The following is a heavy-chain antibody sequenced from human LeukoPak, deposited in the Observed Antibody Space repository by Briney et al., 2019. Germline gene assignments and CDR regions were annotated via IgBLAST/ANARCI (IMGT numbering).Heavy chain of an antibody. V-gene: IGHV3-33*01. CDR2: IWYDGSHQ. CDR1: GFTFKNYG. J-gene: IGHJ5*02. Sequence: PGGSLRLSCAASGFTFKNYGMHWVRQAPGKGLEWVAVIWYDGSHQYYADVVEGRFTISRDNSKNTLYLEMNSLSAEDTAVYFCTRDIRSVYYDQWGQGTLVTVSP. CDR3: TRDIRSVYYDQ. D-gene: IGHD3-22*01.